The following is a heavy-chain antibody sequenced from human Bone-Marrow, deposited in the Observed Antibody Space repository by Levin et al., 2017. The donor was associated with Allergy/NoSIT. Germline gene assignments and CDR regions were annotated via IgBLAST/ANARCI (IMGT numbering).Heavy chain of an antibody. V-gene: IGHV3-7*04. J-gene: IGHJ6*03. CDR2: IKQDGSEK. D-gene: IGHD2-2*01. CDR3: AREVLVPAIVVVVPAAMLDYYYYMDV. Sequence: GESLKISCPASGFTFSSYWMSWVRQAPGKGLEWVANIKQDGSEKYYVDSVKGRFTISRDNAKNSLYLQMNSLRAEDTAGYYCAREVLVPAIVVVVPAAMLDYYYYMDVWGKGTTVTV. CDR1: GFTFSSYW.